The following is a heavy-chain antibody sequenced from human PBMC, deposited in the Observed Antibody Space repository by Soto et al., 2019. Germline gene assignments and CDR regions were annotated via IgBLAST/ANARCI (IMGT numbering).Heavy chain of an antibody. D-gene: IGHD2-15*01. J-gene: IGHJ3*02. CDR3: ARVAYCSGGSCYGHAFDI. V-gene: IGHV3-21*01. Sequence: GGSLRLSCAASGFTFSSYSMNWVRQAPGKGLEWVSSISSSSSYIYYADSVKGRFTISRDNAKNSLYLQMNSLRAEDTAVYYCARVAYCSGGSCYGHAFDIWGQGTMVTVS. CDR2: ISSSSSYI. CDR1: GFTFSSYS.